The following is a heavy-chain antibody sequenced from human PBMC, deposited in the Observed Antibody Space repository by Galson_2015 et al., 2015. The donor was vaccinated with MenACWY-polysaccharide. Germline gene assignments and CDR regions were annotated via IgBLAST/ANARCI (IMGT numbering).Heavy chain of an antibody. CDR3: AREGYSSSLGMDV. D-gene: IGHD6-13*01. CDR1: GGSISSSSYY. CDR2: IYYSGST. J-gene: IGHJ6*02. Sequence: SETLSLTCTVSGGSISSSSYYWGWIRQPPGKGLEWIGSIYYSGSTYYNPSLKSRVTISVDTSKNQFSLKLSSVTAADTAVYYCAREGYSSSLGMDVWGQGTTVTVSS. V-gene: IGHV4-39*07.